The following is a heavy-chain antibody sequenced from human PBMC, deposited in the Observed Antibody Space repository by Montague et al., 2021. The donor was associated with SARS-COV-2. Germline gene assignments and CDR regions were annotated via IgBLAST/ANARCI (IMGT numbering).Heavy chain of an antibody. CDR2: IYYRSKWYN. D-gene: IGHD3-10*01. CDR1: GDSVSSNSAA. Sequence: CAISGDSVSSNSAAWNWIRQSPSRGLEWLGRIYYRSKWYNDYAVSVKSRITINPDTSKNQFSLQLNSVTPEDTAVYYCARLRDGVVPSPILGVGPYYSYYYMDVWGKGTTVTVSS. J-gene: IGHJ6*03. CDR3: ARLRDGVVPSPILGVGPYYSYYYMDV. V-gene: IGHV6-1*01.